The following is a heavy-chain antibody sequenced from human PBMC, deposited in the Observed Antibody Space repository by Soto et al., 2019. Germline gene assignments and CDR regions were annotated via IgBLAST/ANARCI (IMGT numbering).Heavy chain of an antibody. J-gene: IGHJ5*02. CDR3: ARVPGP. CDR1: GGSFSPNY. CDR2: IYHSGST. V-gene: IGHV4-59*12. Sequence: SETLSLTCTVSGGSFSPNYWSWIRQPPGKGLEWVGYIYHSGSTYYNPSIKSRVTISVDRSKNQFSLKLSSVTAADTAVYYCARVPGPWGQGTLVTVSS.